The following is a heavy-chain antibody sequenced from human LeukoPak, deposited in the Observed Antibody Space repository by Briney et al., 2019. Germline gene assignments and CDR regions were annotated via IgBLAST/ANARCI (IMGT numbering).Heavy chain of an antibody. CDR2: IRYDGSNK. Sequence: GGSLRLSCAASGFTFSSYGMHWVRQAPGKGLEWVAFIRYDGSNKYYADSVKGRFTISRDNSKNTLYLQMNSLRAEDTAVYYCAKAHRARRGPRAPLIVEGGPFDIWGQGTMVTVSS. J-gene: IGHJ3*02. CDR3: AKAHRARRGPRAPLIVEGGPFDI. D-gene: IGHD1-26*01. CDR1: GFTFSSYG. V-gene: IGHV3-30*02.